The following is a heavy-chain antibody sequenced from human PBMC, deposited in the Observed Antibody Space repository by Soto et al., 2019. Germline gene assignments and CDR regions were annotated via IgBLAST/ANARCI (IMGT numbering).Heavy chain of an antibody. D-gene: IGHD3-9*01. CDR3: ARVRGHDILTGTPQPRFDP. CDR2: IKQDGSEK. CDR1: GFTFSSYW. Sequence: PGGSLRLSCAASGFTFSSYWMSWVRQAPGKGLEWVANIKQDGSEKYYVDSVKGRFTISRDNAKNSLYLQMNSLRAEDTAVYYCARVRGHDILTGTPQPRFDPWGQGTLVTVSS. J-gene: IGHJ5*02. V-gene: IGHV3-7*03.